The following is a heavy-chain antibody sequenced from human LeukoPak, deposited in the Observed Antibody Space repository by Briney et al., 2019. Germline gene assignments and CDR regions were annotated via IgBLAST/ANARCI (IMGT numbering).Heavy chain of an antibody. D-gene: IGHD3-22*01. CDR2: INHSGST. CDR1: GGSFSGYY. Sequence: SETLSLTCAVYGGSFSGYYWSWIRQPPGKGLEWIGEINHSGSTNYNPSLKSRVTISVDTSKNQFSLKLSSVTAADTAVYYCAIRSGYWFPNSLGSTGNWFDPWGQGTLVTVSS. CDR3: AIRSGYWFPNSLGSTGNWFDP. J-gene: IGHJ5*02. V-gene: IGHV4-34*01.